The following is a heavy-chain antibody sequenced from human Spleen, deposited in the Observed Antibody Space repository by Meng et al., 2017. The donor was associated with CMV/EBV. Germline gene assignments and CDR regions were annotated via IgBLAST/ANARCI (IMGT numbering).Heavy chain of an antibody. CDR3: ARPISVTGTRVWFDP. CDR1: APLSSDAYF. D-gene: IGHD6-19*01. V-gene: IGHV4-39*01. CDR2: FAYGGRT. J-gene: IGHJ5*02. Sequence: APLSSDAYFWGWIRQPPGKGLEWIGSFAYGGRTYYNPSLQSRVTISVDTSKNQFSLNLSSVTAADTALYYCARPISVTGTRVWFDPWGQGSLVTVSS.